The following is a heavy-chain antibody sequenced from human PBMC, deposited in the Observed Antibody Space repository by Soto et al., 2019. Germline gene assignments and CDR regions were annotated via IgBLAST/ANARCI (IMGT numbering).Heavy chain of an antibody. CDR1: GGTFSSYA. Sequence: QVQLVQSGAEVKKPGSSVKVSCKASGGTFSSYAISWVRQAPGQGLEWMGGIIPIFGTANYAQKFQGRVTITADESTSKAYMELSSLRSEDTAVYYCARDLGYCSGGSCYPKFDYWGQGTLVTVSS. CDR3: ARDLGYCSGGSCYPKFDY. CDR2: IIPIFGTA. V-gene: IGHV1-69*01. D-gene: IGHD2-15*01. J-gene: IGHJ4*02.